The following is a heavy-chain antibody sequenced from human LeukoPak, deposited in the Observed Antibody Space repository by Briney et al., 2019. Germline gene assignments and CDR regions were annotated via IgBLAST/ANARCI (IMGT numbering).Heavy chain of an antibody. CDR1: GYTFTENY. CDR3: ARGKSGYSP. CDR2: INPHTGAA. D-gene: IGHD3-22*01. Sequence: ASVKVSCKVSGYTFTENYIHWVRQTPGRGLEWMGLINPHTGAANYTQSFQGRVTLTGDTSSSTAYMHLSSLRLDDTAVYYCARGKSGYSPWGQGTPVTVSS. V-gene: IGHV1-2*02. J-gene: IGHJ4*02.